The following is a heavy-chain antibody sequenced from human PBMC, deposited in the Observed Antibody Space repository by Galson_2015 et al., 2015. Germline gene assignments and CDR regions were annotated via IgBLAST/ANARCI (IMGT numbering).Heavy chain of an antibody. D-gene: IGHD3-16*01. Sequence: SLRLSCADSGFTFSNSWMNWVRQAPGKGLEWVANIKPDGTEGYYVDSVKGRSSISRDNAKNSLYLQMNSLAADDTAVYYCASWVGGRNLWGLGALVTVSS. CDR2: IKPDGTEG. V-gene: IGHV3-7*01. J-gene: IGHJ5*02. CDR3: ASWVGGRNL. CDR1: GFTFSNSW.